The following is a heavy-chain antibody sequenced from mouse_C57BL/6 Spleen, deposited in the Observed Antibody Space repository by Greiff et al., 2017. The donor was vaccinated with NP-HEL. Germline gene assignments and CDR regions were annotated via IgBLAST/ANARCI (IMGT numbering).Heavy chain of an antibody. CDR1: GFTFSDYG. CDR3: ARAVAVVADFAY. CDR2: ISSGSSTI. D-gene: IGHD1-1*01. J-gene: IGHJ3*01. V-gene: IGHV5-17*01. Sequence: EVKVVESGGGLVKPGGSLKLSCAASGFTFSDYGMHWVRQAPEKGLEWVAYISSGSSTIYYADTVKGRFTISRDNAKNTLFLQMTSLRSEDTAMYYCARAVAVVADFAYWGQGTLVTVSA.